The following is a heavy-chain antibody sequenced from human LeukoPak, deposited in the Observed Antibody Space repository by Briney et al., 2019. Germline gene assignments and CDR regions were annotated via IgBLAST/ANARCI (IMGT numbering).Heavy chain of an antibody. CDR2: ISSGSTT. CDR3: ARVGVGDYSSPFDY. J-gene: IGHJ4*02. D-gene: IGHD4-17*01. Sequence: GGSLRLSCAASGFTFSDYYMSWIRQAPGKGLEWVSYISSGSTTYYADSVKGRFTISRDNSKNTLYLQMNSLRAEDTAVYYCARVGVGDYSSPFDYWGQGTLVTVSS. CDR1: GFTFSDYY. V-gene: IGHV3-11*01.